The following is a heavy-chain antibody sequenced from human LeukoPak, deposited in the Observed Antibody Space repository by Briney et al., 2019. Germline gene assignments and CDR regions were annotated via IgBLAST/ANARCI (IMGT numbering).Heavy chain of an antibody. CDR1: GGSMRSYS. V-gene: IGHV4-59*01. CDR3: ARLKMTTVFIDY. D-gene: IGHD4-17*01. Sequence: SETLSLTCTVSGGSMRSYSWSWIRQPPGKGLEWISGSTNYNPSLKSRVTISVDTSKNQFSLKLNSVTAADTAVYYCARLKMTTVFIDYWGQGTLVTVSS. CDR2: GST. J-gene: IGHJ4*02.